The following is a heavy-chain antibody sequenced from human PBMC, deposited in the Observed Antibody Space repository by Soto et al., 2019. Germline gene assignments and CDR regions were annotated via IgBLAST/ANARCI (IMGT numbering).Heavy chain of an antibody. CDR3: VRDDPPSPAAGHPYYEYYNGMDV. J-gene: IGHJ6*02. CDR2: ISNDGSSK. CDR1: GFTFSSYA. V-gene: IGHV3-30-3*01. Sequence: PGGSLRLSCAASGFTFSSYAMHWVRQAPGKGLEWVAVISNDGSSKYYADSVKGRFSISRDNYKNTLYLVMNSLRAEDTAVFYCVRDDPPSPAAGHPYYEYYNGMDVWGQGTTVTVSS. D-gene: IGHD6-13*01.